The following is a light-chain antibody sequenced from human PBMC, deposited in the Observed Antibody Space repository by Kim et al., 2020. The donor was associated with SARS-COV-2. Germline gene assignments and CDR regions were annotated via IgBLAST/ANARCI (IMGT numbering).Light chain of an antibody. Sequence: SYELTQPPSVSVSPGQTASITCSGDILGDKYASWYQQKPGQSPLLVIYEDTNRPSGVPERVSGSKSGNTATLTISGTQGVDEAAYYCQAWDSRTVVFGGGTQLTVL. J-gene: IGLJ3*02. CDR2: EDT. CDR3: QAWDSRTVV. V-gene: IGLV3-1*01. CDR1: ILGDKY.